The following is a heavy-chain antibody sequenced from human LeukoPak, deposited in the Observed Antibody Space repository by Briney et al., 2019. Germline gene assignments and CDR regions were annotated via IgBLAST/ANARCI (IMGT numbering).Heavy chain of an antibody. CDR3: AKVQYSSSSYYFDY. CDR1: GFTFDDYA. CDR2: ISWNSGSI. V-gene: IGHV3-9*01. Sequence: GGSLRLPCAASGFTFDDYAMHWVRQAPGKGLEWVSGISWNSGSIGYADSVKGRFTISRDNAKNSLYLQMNSLRAEDTALYYCAKVQYSSSSYYFDYWGQGTLVTVSS. D-gene: IGHD6-6*01. J-gene: IGHJ4*02.